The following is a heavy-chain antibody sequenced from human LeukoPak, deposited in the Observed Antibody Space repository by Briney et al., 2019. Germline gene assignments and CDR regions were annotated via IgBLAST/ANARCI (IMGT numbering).Heavy chain of an antibody. J-gene: IGHJ3*02. D-gene: IGHD6-13*01. CDR1: GGSISSYY. CDR2: IYYSGST. Sequence: PSETLSLTCTVSGGSISSYYWSWIRQPPGKGREGIGYIYYSGSTNYNPSLKSRVTISVDTSKNQFSLKLSSVTAADTAVYYCARDPIAAGDAFDIWGQGTVVTVSS. V-gene: IGHV4-59*01. CDR3: ARDPIAAGDAFDI.